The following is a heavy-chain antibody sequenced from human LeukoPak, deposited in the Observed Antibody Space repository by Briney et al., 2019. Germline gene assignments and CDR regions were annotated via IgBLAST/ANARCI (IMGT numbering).Heavy chain of an antibody. V-gene: IGHV4-61*02. D-gene: IGHD3-22*01. Sequence: SETLSLTCTVSGGSISSGSYYWSWIRQPAGKGLEWIGRIYTSGSTNYDPSLKSRVTISVDTSKNQFSLKLSSVTAADTAVYYCARFIGPDTYYYDSSGYDYWGQGTLVTVSS. CDR3: ARFIGPDTYYYDSSGYDY. J-gene: IGHJ4*02. CDR2: IYTSGST. CDR1: GGSISSGSYY.